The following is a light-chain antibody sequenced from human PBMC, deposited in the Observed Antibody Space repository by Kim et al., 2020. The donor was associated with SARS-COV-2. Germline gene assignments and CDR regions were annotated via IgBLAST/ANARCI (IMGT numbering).Light chain of an antibody. Sequence: SLSPGERATRSCRSSQSVSSYLAWYQQTPGQAPRLLIYDASNRATGIPARFSGSGSGTDFTLTISSLEPEDFAVYYCQLRSNWLTFGPGTKVDIK. J-gene: IGKJ3*01. CDR3: QLRSNWLT. CDR1: QSVSSY. CDR2: DAS. V-gene: IGKV3-11*01.